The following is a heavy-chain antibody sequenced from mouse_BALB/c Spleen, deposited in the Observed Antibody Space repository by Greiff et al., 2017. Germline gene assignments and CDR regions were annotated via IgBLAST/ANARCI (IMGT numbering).Heavy chain of an antibody. J-gene: IGHJ3*01. CDR1: GYAFTNYL. Sequence: QVQLQQPGAELVKPGTSVKVSCKASGYAFTNYLIEWVKQRPGQGLEWIGVINPGSGGTNYNEKFKGKATLTADKSSSTAYMQLSSLTSDDSAVYFCARSRQPYGGFAYWGQGTLVTVSA. D-gene: IGHD6-1*01. CDR2: INPGSGGT. V-gene: IGHV1-54*01. CDR3: ARSRQPYGGFAY.